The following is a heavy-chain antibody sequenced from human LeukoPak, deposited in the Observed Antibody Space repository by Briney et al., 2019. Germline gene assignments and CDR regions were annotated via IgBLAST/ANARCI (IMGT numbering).Heavy chain of an antibody. CDR1: GFTFSRYG. CDR2: ISYDGSNK. V-gene: IGHV3-30*04. Sequence: GGSLRLSCAASGFTFSRYGMHWVRQAPGKGLEWVTAISYDGSNKYYADSVKGRFTISRDNSKNTLYVQMNSLRAEDTAVYYCARVVWFGATHFDYWGQGTLVTVSS. CDR3: ARVVWFGATHFDY. J-gene: IGHJ4*02. D-gene: IGHD3-10*01.